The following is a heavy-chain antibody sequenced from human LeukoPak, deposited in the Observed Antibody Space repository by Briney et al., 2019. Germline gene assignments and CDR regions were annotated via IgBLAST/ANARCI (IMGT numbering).Heavy chain of an antibody. J-gene: IGHJ4*02. CDR2: IKQDGSEK. CDR1: GFTFSSYW. CDR3: ARDTYDSSGYYAHLDY. D-gene: IGHD3-22*01. Sequence: PGGSLRLSCAASGFTFSSYWMSWVRQALGKGLEWVANIKQDGSEKYYVDSVKGRFTISRDNAKNSLYLQMSSLRAEDTAVYYCARDTYDSSGYYAHLDYWGQGTLVTVSS. V-gene: IGHV3-7*01.